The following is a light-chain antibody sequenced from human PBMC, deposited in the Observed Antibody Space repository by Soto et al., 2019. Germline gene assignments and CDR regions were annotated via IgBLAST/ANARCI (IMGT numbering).Light chain of an antibody. CDR3: QQRSNWVT. J-gene: IGKJ3*01. CDR2: DAS. V-gene: IGKV3-11*01. Sequence: EIVLTQSPATLSLPPGERATLSCRASQSVSSYLAWYQQKPGQAPRLLIYDASNRATGIPARFSGSGSGTDFTLTISSLEPEDFAVYYCQQRSNWVTFGPGTKVDI. CDR1: QSVSSY.